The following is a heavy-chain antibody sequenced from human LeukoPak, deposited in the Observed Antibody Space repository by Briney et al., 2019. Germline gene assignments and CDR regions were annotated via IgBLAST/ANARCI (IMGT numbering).Heavy chain of an antibody. CDR1: GFTFSSYE. CDR2: ISSSGSTI. D-gene: IGHD4-17*01. J-gene: IGHJ2*01. Sequence: GGSLRLSCAASGFTFSSYEMNWVRQAPGKGLEWVSYISSSGSTIYYAASVKGRFTISRDNAKNSLYLQMNSLRDEDTAVYYCARLLVTVTTFYDWYFDLWGRGTLVTVSS. CDR3: ARLLVTVTTFYDWYFDL. V-gene: IGHV3-48*03.